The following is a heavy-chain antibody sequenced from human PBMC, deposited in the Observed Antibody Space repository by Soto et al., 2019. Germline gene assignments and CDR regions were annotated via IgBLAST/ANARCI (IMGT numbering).Heavy chain of an antibody. V-gene: IGHV4-59*08. D-gene: IGHD3-3*01. CDR1: GGSISSYY. CDR2: IYYSGST. CDR3: ARLAGYYDFWSGPDY. Sequence: SETLSLTCTVSGGSISSYYWSWIRQPPGKGLEWIGYIYYSGSTNYNPSLKSRVTISVDTSKNQFSLKLSSVTAADTAVYYCARLAGYYDFWSGPDYWGQGTLVTVSS. J-gene: IGHJ4*02.